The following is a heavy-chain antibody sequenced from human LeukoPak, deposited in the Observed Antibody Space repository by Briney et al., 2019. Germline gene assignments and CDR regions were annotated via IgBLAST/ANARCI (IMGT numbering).Heavy chain of an antibody. D-gene: IGHD3-10*01. CDR1: GGSISSGGYY. CDR3: ARRRGDDSRIYYIKYYYDYYMDV. J-gene: IGHJ6*03. Sequence: TSETLSLTCTVSGGSISSGGYYWSWIRQPPGKGLEWIGYIYHSGSTNYNPSLKSRVTISVDTSKNQFSLKLSSVTAADTAVYYCARRRGDDSRIYYIKYYYDYYMDVWGKGTTVTVSS. CDR2: IYHSGST. V-gene: IGHV4-30-2*01.